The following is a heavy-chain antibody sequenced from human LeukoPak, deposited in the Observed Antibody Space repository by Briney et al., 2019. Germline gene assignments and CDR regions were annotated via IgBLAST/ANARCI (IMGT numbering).Heavy chain of an antibody. J-gene: IGHJ4*02. CDR3: AKGPGIAAAVATVDY. CDR1: GFVFRNNA. D-gene: IGHD6-13*01. CDR2: IRGSGGST. V-gene: IGHV3-23*01. Sequence: PGGSLSLSCAASGFVFRNNAMSWVRQAPGKGLEWVSSIRGSGGSTFYADFVKGRFTISRDNSKNTLYLQMNSLRAEDTALYYCAKGPGIAAAVATVDYWGQGTLVTVSS.